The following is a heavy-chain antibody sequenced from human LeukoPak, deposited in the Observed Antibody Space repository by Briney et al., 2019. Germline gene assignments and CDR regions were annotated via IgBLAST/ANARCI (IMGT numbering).Heavy chain of an antibody. D-gene: IGHD3-3*01. V-gene: IGHV1-18*01. J-gene: IGHJ6*03. CDR2: ISAYNGNT. CDR3: ARPSIFGVVFYYMDV. Sequence: ASVKVSCKASGYTFTSYGISWVRQAPGQGLEWMGWISAYNGNTNYAQKLQGRVTMTTDTSTSTAYMELRSLRSDDTAVYYCARPSIFGVVFYYMDVWGNGTSVPSP. CDR1: GYTFTSYG.